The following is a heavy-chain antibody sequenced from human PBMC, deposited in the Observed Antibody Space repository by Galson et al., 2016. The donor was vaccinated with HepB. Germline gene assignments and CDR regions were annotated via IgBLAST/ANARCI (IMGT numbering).Heavy chain of an antibody. CDR2: LSSSSNSI. V-gene: IGHV3-21*01. CDR1: GFTFSSYN. D-gene: IGHD6-19*01. CDR3: ARDERWPRGMDV. J-gene: IGHJ6*02. Sequence: SLRLSCAASGFTFSSYNMNWVRQAPGKGLEWVSSLSSSSNSIYDADSVKGRFTISRDNAKNSLFLQMNSLRAEDTAGYYCARDERWPRGMDVWGQGTTVTVSS.